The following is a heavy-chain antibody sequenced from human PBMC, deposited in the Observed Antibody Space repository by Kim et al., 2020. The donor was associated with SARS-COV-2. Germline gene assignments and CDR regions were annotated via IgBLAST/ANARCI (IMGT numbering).Heavy chain of an antibody. V-gene: IGHV4-39*02. CDR3: ARDNCSSTSCYNYYFYGMDV. D-gene: IGHD2-2*01. CDR2: IYYSWST. CDR1: GGSISSSSYY. J-gene: IGHJ6*01. Sequence: SETLSLTCTVSGGSISSSSYYWGWIRQPPGKGLEWIGSIYYSWSTYYNPSLKSRVTISVDTSKNQFSLKLSSVTAADTAVYYCARDNCSSTSCYNYYFYGMDVWGQGTAVTVS.